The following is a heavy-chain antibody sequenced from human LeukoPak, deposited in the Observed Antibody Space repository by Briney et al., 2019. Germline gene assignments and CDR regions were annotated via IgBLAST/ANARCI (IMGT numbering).Heavy chain of an antibody. Sequence: ASVKVSCKASGYTFASYYMHWVLQAPGQGLEWMGIINPSGGSTTYAQKFQGRVTMTRDTSTSTVYMELSSLRSEDTALYYCARDSTPTYYSGTYYFEYWGQGTLVTVSS. J-gene: IGHJ4*02. D-gene: IGHD1-26*01. CDR1: GYTFASYY. CDR3: ARDSTPTYYSGTYYFEY. CDR2: INPSGGST. V-gene: IGHV1-46*01.